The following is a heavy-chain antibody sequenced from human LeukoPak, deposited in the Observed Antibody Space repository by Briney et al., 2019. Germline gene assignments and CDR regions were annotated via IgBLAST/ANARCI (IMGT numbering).Heavy chain of an antibody. CDR1: GYTFTSYY. V-gene: IGHV1-46*01. CDR3: ARLDTYYYDSSGYYESFQH. J-gene: IGHJ1*01. CDR2: INPSGGST. Sequence: ASVKVSCKASGYTFTSYYMHWVRQAPGQGLEWMGIINPSGGSTSYAQKFQGRVTMTRDTSTSTVYMELSSLRSEDTAVYYCARLDTYYYDSSGYYESFQHWARAPWSPSPQ. D-gene: IGHD3-22*01.